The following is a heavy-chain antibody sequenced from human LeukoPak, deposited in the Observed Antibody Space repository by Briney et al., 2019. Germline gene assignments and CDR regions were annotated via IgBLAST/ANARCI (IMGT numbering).Heavy chain of an antibody. D-gene: IGHD4-17*01. J-gene: IGHJ4*02. CDR1: GFIFSNYA. CDR3: ARGLTTSDY. Sequence: QPGGSLRLSCAASGFIFSNYAMHWVRQAPGEGLKWVAVIWYDGSNEDYTDSVKGRFTISRDNSKNTLYLQMNSLRTEDTALYYCARGLTTSDYWGQGTLVTVSS. V-gene: IGHV3-33*01. CDR2: IWYDGSNE.